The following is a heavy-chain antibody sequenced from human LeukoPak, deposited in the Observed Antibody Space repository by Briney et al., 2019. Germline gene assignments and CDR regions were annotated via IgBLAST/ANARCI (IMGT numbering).Heavy chain of an antibody. CDR2: LSYDGSNK. CDR3: ARTVDTAMVTIDY. CDR1: GFTFSSYA. J-gene: IGHJ4*02. Sequence: GWSLRLSCAASGFTFSSYAMHWVRQAPGKGLEWVAVLSYDGSNKYYADSVKGRFTISRDNSKNTLYLQMNSLRAEDTAIYYCARTVDTAMVTIDYWGQGTLVTVSS. V-gene: IGHV3-30-3*01. D-gene: IGHD5-18*01.